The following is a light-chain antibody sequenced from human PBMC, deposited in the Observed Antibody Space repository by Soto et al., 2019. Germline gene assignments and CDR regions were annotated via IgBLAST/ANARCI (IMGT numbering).Light chain of an antibody. J-gene: IGLJ2*01. CDR3: QSYDGSNHV. Sequence: NFMLTQHHSVSESPGKTVTISCTRSSGSIASKYVQWYQQRPGSSPTTVIYEDNQRPSGVPDRFSGSIDSSSNSASLTISGLKTEDEADYYCQSYDGSNHVFGAGTKLTVL. CDR2: EDN. V-gene: IGLV6-57*01. CDR1: SGSIASKY.